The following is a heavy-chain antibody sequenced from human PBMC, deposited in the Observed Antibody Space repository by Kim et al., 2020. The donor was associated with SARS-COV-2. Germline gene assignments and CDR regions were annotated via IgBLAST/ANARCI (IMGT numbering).Heavy chain of an antibody. J-gene: IGHJ4*02. CDR3: ASSGYDYYFDY. V-gene: IGHV4-4*08. CDR2: T. D-gene: IGHD5-12*01. Sequence: TKSSPPHKSQVPISVDTSKNQFSLKLSSVTAADTAVYYCASSGYDYYFDYWGQGTLVTVSS.